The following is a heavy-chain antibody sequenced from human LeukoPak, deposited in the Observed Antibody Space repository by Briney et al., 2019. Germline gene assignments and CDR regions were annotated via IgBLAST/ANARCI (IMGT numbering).Heavy chain of an antibody. Sequence: GGSLRLSCAASGFTFSSYSMNWVRQAPGKGLEWVSYISSSSSTIYYADSVKGRFTISRDNSKNTLYLQMNSLRAEDTAVYYCARTAYYYGSGRHYYYYYGMDVWGQGTTVTVSS. J-gene: IGHJ6*02. CDR3: ARTAYYYGSGRHYYYYYGMDV. D-gene: IGHD3-10*01. CDR1: GFTFSSYS. V-gene: IGHV3-48*01. CDR2: ISSSSSTI.